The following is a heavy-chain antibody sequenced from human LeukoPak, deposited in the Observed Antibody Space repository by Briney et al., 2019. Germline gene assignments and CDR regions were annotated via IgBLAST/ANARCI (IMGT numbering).Heavy chain of an antibody. D-gene: IGHD4-17*01. Sequence: SSETLSLTCTVSGYSISSGYYWGWIRQPPGKGLEWIGSIYHSGSTYYNPSLKSRATISVDTSKNQFSLKLSSVTAADTAVYYCAREQPTVTVDYWGQGTLVTVSS. J-gene: IGHJ4*02. CDR1: GYSISSGYY. CDR3: AREQPTVTVDY. V-gene: IGHV4-38-2*02. CDR2: IYHSGST.